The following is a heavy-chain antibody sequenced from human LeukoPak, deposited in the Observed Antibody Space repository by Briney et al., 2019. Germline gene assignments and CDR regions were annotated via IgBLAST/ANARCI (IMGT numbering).Heavy chain of an antibody. CDR1: GYTFTGYY. J-gene: IGHJ4*02. CDR3: ARDGRIAVAGISY. Sequence: ASVKVSCKASGYTFTGYYMHWVRQAPGQGLEWMGWINPNSGGTNYAQKFQGRVTMTRDTSISKAYMELSRLRSDDTAVYYCARDGRIAVAGISYWGQGTLVTVSS. D-gene: IGHD6-19*01. V-gene: IGHV1-2*02. CDR2: INPNSGGT.